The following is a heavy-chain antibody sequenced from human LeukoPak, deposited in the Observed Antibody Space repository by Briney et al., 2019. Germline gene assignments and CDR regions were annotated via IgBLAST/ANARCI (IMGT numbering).Heavy chain of an antibody. J-gene: IGHJ4*02. CDR2: IEQDGSEK. Sequence: PGGSLRLSCEASGFIFSSYWMSWVRQAPGKGLEWVANIEQDGSEKYYVDSVKGRFTISRDNAKKSLYVQMNSLRAEDTAVYYCASSLGGYSYGFDYWGQGTLVTVSS. CDR1: GFIFSSYW. CDR3: ASSLGGYSYGFDY. D-gene: IGHD5-12*01. V-gene: IGHV3-7*03.